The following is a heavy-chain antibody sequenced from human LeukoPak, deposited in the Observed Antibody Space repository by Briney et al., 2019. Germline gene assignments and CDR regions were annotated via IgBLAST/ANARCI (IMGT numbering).Heavy chain of an antibody. CDR2: VKEDGSEK. J-gene: IGHJ5*02. CDR1: GFTFSSYS. D-gene: IGHD2/OR15-2a*01. V-gene: IGHV3-7*01. CDR3: ARDLVLRAFDP. Sequence: GGSLRLSCAASGFTFSSYSMNWVRQAPGKGLEWVANVKEDGSEKYYVDSMKGRFTISRDNAKNSLYLQMNSLRAEDTAVHYCARDLVLRAFDPWGQGTLVTVSS.